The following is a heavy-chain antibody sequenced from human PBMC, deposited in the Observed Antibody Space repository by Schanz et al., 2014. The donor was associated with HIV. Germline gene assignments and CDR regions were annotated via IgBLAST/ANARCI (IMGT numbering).Heavy chain of an antibody. CDR2: ISGSGVST. J-gene: IGHJ4*02. CDR3: AKMARSVAANTHFDY. V-gene: IGHV3-23*01. CDR1: GFTFSNFA. Sequence: EVQMLESGGGSVQPGGSLRLSCAASGFTFSNFAMSWVRQAPGKGLEWVSSISGSGVSTFYAGSVKGRFAISRDKSKNTLYLQMNSLRVEDTAVYYCAKMARSVAANTHFDYWGQGTLVTVSS. D-gene: IGHD6-19*01.